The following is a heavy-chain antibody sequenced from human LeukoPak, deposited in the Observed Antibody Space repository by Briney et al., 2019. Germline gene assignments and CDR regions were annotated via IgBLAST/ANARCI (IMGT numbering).Heavy chain of an antibody. CDR3: TTYQPYMGV. D-gene: IGHD2-2*01. CDR2: IKSKTDDGTT. Sequence: GGSLRLSCAASGFTFINAWMSWVRQAPGKGLEWVGRIKSKTDDGTTDYAAPVKGRFTISRDDSKNTLYLQMDSLRAEDTAVYYCTTYQPYMGVWGKGTTVTISS. J-gene: IGHJ6*03. V-gene: IGHV3-15*01. CDR1: GFTFINAW.